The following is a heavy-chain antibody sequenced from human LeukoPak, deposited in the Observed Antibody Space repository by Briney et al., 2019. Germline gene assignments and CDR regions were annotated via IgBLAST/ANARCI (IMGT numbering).Heavy chain of an antibody. J-gene: IGHJ6*02. D-gene: IGHD6-13*01. CDR1: GFTFSSNS. CDR2: ISGSSSYI. V-gene: IGHV3-21*01. CDR3: ARRLAAAARSGIYYYGLDV. Sequence: GGSLRLSCAASGFTFSSNSMNWVRQAPGKGLEWVSSISGSSSYIYYADSVKGRFTISRDNAKNSLYLQMNSLRAEDTAVYYCARRLAAAARSGIYYYGLDVWGQGTTVTVSS.